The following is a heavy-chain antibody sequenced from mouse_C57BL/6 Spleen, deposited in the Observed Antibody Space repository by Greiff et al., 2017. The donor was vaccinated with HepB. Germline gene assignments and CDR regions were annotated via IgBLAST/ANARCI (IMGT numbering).Heavy chain of an antibody. CDR3: ARRALYYDYDQGFAY. D-gene: IGHD2-4*01. CDR2: IYPGSGST. Sequence: QVQLQQPGAELVKPGASVKMSCKASGYTFTSYWITWVKQRPGQGLEWIGDIYPGSGSTNYNEKFKSKATLTVDTSSSTAYMQLSSLTSEDSAVYYCARRALYYDYDQGFAYWGQGTLVTVSA. CDR1: GYTFTSYW. J-gene: IGHJ3*01. V-gene: IGHV1-55*01.